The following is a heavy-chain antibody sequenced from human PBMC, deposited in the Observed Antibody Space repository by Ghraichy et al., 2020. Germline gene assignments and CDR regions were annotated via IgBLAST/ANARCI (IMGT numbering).Heavy chain of an antibody. CDR3: ARSKYYYDGSGYYYAPEF. V-gene: IGHV3-74*01. CDR2: VQTDENER. CDR1: GFTIGSFW. Sequence: GESLNISCVASGFTIGSFWMHWVRQAPGKGLVWVSRVQTDENERAYADFVKGRFTISRDYAKNTLYLQMNSLKAEDTAVYFCARSKYYYDGSGYYYAPEFWGQGTLVTVSS. D-gene: IGHD3-22*01. J-gene: IGHJ4*02.